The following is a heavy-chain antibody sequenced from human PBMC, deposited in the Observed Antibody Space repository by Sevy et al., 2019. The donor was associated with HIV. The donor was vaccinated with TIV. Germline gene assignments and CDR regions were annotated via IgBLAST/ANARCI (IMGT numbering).Heavy chain of an antibody. CDR1: GYTFTNYA. J-gene: IGHJ4*02. V-gene: IGHV1-3*01. D-gene: IGHD2-15*01. Sequence: ASVKVSCKASGYTFTNYAIHWVRQAPGQKLEWMGRINVGNGNTLSQKFQDRATFTRDTSASTAYMQLSSLRSEDTAVYHCARGEFCSGSSCYSEFLDYWGQGALVTVSS. CDR2: INVGNGNT. CDR3: ARGEFCSGSSCYSEFLDY.